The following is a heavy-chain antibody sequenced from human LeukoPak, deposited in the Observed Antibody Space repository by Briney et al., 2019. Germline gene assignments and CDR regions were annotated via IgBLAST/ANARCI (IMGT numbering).Heavy chain of an antibody. CDR3: ARGSPKDTTVATLFDN. CDR2: INSDGSNT. D-gene: IGHD5-12*01. J-gene: IGHJ4*02. CDR1: GFTFSSYW. V-gene: IGHV3-74*01. Sequence: PGGSLRLSCAVSGFTFSSYWMHWVRQAPGKGLVWVSRINSDGSNTIYGDSVKGRFTISRDNAKNTLSLQMNSLRAEDTAVYYCARGSPKDTTVATLFDNWGQGTLVTVSS.